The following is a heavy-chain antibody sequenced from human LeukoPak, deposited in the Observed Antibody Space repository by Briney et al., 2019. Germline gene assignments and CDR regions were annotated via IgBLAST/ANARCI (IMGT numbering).Heavy chain of an antibody. CDR3: ARVYGGYYYYYYYMDV. CDR1: GCTFTSYD. Sequence: ASVKVSCKASGCTFTSYDINWVRQATGQGLEWMGWMNPNSGNTGYAQKFQGRVTMTRSTSISTAYMELSSLRSEDTAVYYCARVYGGYYYYYYYMDVWGKGTTVTVSS. V-gene: IGHV1-8*01. D-gene: IGHD4/OR15-4a*01. CDR2: MNPNSGNT. J-gene: IGHJ6*03.